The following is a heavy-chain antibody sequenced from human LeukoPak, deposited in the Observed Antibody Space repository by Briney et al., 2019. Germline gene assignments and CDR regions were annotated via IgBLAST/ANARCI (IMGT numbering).Heavy chain of an antibody. CDR1: GFTFGSFE. CDR3: ARNVYDLRGQWLVPGFDY. CDR2: IGTIISTT. J-gene: IGHJ4*02. V-gene: IGHV3-48*03. D-gene: IGHD6-19*01. Sequence: QAGGSLRLSCAASGFTFGSFEMTWVRQAPGKGLEWVSYIGTIISTTYYADSVKGRFTVSRDDAKSSLYLQMSSLRAEDTAVYYCARNVYDLRGQWLVPGFDYGGQGTLSPSPQ.